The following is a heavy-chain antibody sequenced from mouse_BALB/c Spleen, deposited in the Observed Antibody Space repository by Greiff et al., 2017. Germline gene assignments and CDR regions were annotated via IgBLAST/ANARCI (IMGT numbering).Heavy chain of an antibody. CDR2: ISYSGST. J-gene: IGHJ1*01. V-gene: IGHV3-2*02. Sequence: EVKLMESGPGLVKPSQSLSLICTVTGYSITSDYAWNWIRQFPGNKLEWMGYISYSGSTSYNPSLKSRISITRDTSKNQFFLQLNSVTTEDTATYYCARRELRQYFDVWGAGTTVTVSS. CDR1: GYSITSDYA. D-gene: IGHD1-2*01. CDR3: ARRELRQYFDV.